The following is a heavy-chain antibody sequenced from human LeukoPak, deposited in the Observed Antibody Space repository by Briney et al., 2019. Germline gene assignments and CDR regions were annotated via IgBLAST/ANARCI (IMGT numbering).Heavy chain of an antibody. V-gene: IGHV1-18*01. Sequence: ASVKVSCKASGYTFTTYGISWVRQAPGQGLEWVGWIYTYNGDTNYAQKLQGRVTMTTDTSTSTAYMELRSLRSDDTAVYYCARSRGIAAAGYSGWGQGTLVTVSS. J-gene: IGHJ4*02. D-gene: IGHD6-13*01. CDR2: IYTYNGDT. CDR1: GYTFTTYG. CDR3: ARSRGIAAAGYSG.